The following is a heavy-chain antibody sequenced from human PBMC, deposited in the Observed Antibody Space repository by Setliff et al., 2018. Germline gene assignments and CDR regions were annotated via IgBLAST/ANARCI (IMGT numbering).Heavy chain of an antibody. CDR1: GGSFSDYY. CDR2: INHSGST. V-gene: IGHV4-34*01. D-gene: IGHD1-1*01. Sequence: SETLSLTCTVYGGSFSDYYWGWIRQPPGKGLEWIAEINHSGSTNYNPSLVSRVTISIDTSKSQFSLRLSSVTAADTAVYYCARQRRIWNDLDYFDYWGQGTLVTVSS. CDR3: ARQRRIWNDLDYFDY. J-gene: IGHJ4*02.